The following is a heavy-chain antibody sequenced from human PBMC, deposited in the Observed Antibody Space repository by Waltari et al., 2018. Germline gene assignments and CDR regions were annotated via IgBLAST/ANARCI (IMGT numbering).Heavy chain of an antibody. CDR2: ISGDGRIT. D-gene: IGHD3-16*02. J-gene: IGHJ4*02. CDR1: GLPFSNYW. Sequence: EVQLVESGGGLVQPGGSLRLSCAASGLPFSNYWMHWVRQVPGKGLVWVSRISGDGRITHYADSVKGRFTISRDNAENTLYLQMNSLTVEDTAVYYCARNYRDYWGQGTLVTVSS. CDR3: ARNYRDY. V-gene: IGHV3-74*01.